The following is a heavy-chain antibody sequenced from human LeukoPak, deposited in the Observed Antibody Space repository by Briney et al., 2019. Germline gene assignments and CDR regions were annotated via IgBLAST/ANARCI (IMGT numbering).Heavy chain of an antibody. D-gene: IGHD6-13*01. CDR3: AKDLTQQLAPFDY. CDR1: GFTFSSYA. CDR2: ISGSGGST. J-gene: IGHJ4*02. Sequence: GGSLRLSCAASGFTFSSYAMSWVRQAPGKGLESVSAISGSGGSTYYADSVKGRFTISRDNSKNTLYLQMNSLRAEDTAVYYCAKDLTQQLAPFDYWGQGTLVTVSS. V-gene: IGHV3-23*01.